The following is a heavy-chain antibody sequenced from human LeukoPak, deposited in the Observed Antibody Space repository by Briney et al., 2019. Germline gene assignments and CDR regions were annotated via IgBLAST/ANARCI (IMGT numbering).Heavy chain of an antibody. V-gene: IGHV3-23*01. Sequence: GGSLRLSCAVSGITLSNYGMSWVRQAPGKGLEWVAGIGASGGGTNYADSVKGRFTISRDNPKNTLYLQMDSLRAEDTAVYFCAKRGVVIRVILVGFHKEAYYFESWGQGALVTVSS. CDR1: GITLSNYG. CDR2: IGASGGGT. D-gene: IGHD3/OR15-3a*01. J-gene: IGHJ4*02. CDR3: AKRGVVIRVILVGFHKEAYYFES.